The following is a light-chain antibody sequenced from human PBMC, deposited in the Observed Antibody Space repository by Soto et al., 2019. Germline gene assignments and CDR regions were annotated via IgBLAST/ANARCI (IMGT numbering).Light chain of an antibody. Sequence: EIVMTQSPASLSVSPGERATLSCRASQSVSRTLAWYQQKPGQAPRLLIYGASTRDTGIPARFSGRGSGTDFTLTISSLQSEDFAVYYCQQYDSWRYTFGQGTKVDIK. J-gene: IGKJ2*01. CDR1: QSVSRT. V-gene: IGKV3-15*01. CDR2: GAS. CDR3: QQYDSWRYT.